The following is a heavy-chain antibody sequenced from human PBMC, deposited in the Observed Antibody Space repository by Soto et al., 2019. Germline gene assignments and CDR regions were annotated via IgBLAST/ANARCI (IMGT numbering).Heavy chain of an antibody. V-gene: IGHV1-3*01. CDR2: INAGNGNT. CDR1: GYTFTSYA. CDR3: ASVGLAYCGGDCYSAPYYFDY. J-gene: IGHJ4*02. D-gene: IGHD2-21*02. Sequence: ASVKVSCKASGYTFTSYAMHWVRQAPGQRLEWMGWINAGNGNTKYSQKFQGRVTITRDTSASTAYMELSSLRSEDTAVYYCASVGLAYCGGDCYSAPYYFDYWGQGTLVTVSS.